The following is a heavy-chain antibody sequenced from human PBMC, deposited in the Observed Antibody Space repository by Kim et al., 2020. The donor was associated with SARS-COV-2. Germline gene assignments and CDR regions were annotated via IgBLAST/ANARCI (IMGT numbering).Heavy chain of an antibody. V-gene: IGHV3-21*01. J-gene: IGHJ4*02. Sequence: GGSLRLSCAASGFTFSSYSMNWVRQAPGKGLEWVSSISSSSSYIYYADLVKGRFTISRDNAKNSLYLQMNSLRAEDTAVYYCARDRGRGWLQPDYWGQGTLVTVSS. CDR3: ARDRGRGWLQPDY. D-gene: IGHD5-12*01. CDR1: GFTFSSYS. CDR2: ISSSSSYI.